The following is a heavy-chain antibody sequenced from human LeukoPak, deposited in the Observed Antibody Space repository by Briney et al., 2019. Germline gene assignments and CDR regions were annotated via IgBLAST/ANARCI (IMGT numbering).Heavy chain of an antibody. CDR3: ARPVPSRLGWFDP. CDR2: IYTSGST. V-gene: IGHV4-4*08. J-gene: IGHJ5*02. CDR1: GGSFSGYY. Sequence: SETLSLTCAVYGGSFSGYYWSWIRQPPGKGLEWIGRIYTSGSTNYNPSLKSRVTISVDTSKNQFSLKLSSVTAADTAVYYCARPVPSRLGWFDPWGQGTLVTVSS. D-gene: IGHD1-1*01.